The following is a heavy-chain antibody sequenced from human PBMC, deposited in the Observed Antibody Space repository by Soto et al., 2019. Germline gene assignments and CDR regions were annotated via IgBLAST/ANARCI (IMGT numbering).Heavy chain of an antibody. CDR3: AHSKAYYQPDVGYFYY. D-gene: IGHD2-2*01. J-gene: IGHJ4*02. CDR2: IYWDDDK. Sequence: QITLKESGPTLVKPTQTLTLTCTFSGFSLSTSGVGVGWIRQPPGKALEWLALIYWDDDKRYSPSLKSRLTSTKNTTKNQVVLTMTNMDPLDTATYDCAHSKAYYQPDVGYFYYWGQGTLVTVSS. CDR1: GFSLSTSGVG. V-gene: IGHV2-5*02.